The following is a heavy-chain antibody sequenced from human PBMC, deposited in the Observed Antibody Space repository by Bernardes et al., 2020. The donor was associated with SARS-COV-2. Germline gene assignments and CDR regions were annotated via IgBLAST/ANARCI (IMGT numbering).Heavy chain of an antibody. D-gene: IGHD6-13*01. Sequence: SLRLSCTASGFTFSISAMSWVRQAPGKGLEWVSAISGRGGSTCYADSVRGRFTISRDNSKNTLYMQMNSLRAEDTAVYYCAKVIAAAGKGGVFDYYYGMDVWGQGTTVTVSS. CDR3: AKVIAAAGKGGVFDYYYGMDV. CDR2: ISGRGGST. J-gene: IGHJ6*02. CDR1: GFTFSISA. V-gene: IGHV3-23*01.